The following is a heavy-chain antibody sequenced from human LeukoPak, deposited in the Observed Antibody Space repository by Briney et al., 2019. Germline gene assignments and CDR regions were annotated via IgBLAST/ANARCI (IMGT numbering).Heavy chain of an antibody. CDR2: IYYSGST. CDR3: ARYDFNKFFDY. Sequence: KSSETLSLTCTVSGVSISNYYWSWIRQPPGKGLEWIGYIYYSGSTNYNPSLKSRVTMSVDTSKNQFSLKLSSVTAADTAVYYCARYDFNKFFDYWGQGTLVTVSS. V-gene: IGHV4-59*01. D-gene: IGHD3-3*01. J-gene: IGHJ4*02. CDR1: GVSISNYY.